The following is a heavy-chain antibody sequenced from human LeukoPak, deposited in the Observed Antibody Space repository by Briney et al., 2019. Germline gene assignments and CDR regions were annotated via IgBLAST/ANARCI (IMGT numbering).Heavy chain of an antibody. CDR1: GFTFDDYA. CDR3: AKVRRIAAAAYYFDY. CDR2: ISGDGGST. D-gene: IGHD6-13*01. V-gene: IGHV3-43*02. Sequence: PGGSLRLSSAASGFTFDDYAMHWVRQAPGKGLEWVSLISGDGGSTYYADSVKGRFTISRDNSKNSLYLQMNSLRTEDTALYYCAKVRRIAAAAYYFDYWGQGTLVTVSS. J-gene: IGHJ4*02.